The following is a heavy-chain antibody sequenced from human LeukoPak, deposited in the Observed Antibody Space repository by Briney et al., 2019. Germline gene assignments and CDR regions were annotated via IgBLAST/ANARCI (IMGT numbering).Heavy chain of an antibody. V-gene: IGHV4-59*01. Sequence: SETLSLTRTVSGGSIKNYYWSWIRQPPGKGLEWIGFIYYSGSTNYNPSLKSRVTISVDTSKNQFSLKLSSVTAADTAVYYCARDPSGYFNYWGQGTLATVSS. CDR2: IYYSGST. CDR3: ARDPSGYFNY. D-gene: IGHD3-22*01. CDR1: GGSIKNYY. J-gene: IGHJ4*02.